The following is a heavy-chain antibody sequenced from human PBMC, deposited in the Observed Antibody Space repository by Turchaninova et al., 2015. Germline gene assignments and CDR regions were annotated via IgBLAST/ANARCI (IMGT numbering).Heavy chain of an antibody. Sequence: VHLQKWGSGLLQSSQTLSLTCAVSGGSFTGYSWTGIGQPPGTGLEWIGQINYDGRTKDNPSLKGRVTIAEDTYKKQFSLNLKSGTAADTAVYDGARVDYGDSNLDYWGQGTLVTVPS. CDR2: INYDGRT. D-gene: IGHD4-17*01. V-gene: IGHV4-34*01. CDR1: GGSFTGYS. CDR3: ARVDYGDSNLDY. J-gene: IGHJ4*02.